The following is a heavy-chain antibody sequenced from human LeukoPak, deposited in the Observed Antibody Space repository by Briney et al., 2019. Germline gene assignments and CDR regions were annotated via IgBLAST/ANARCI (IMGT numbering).Heavy chain of an antibody. CDR3: AKGTHSGTYLRIDY. CDR2: ISWSSCSI. Sequence: GGPLRLSCAASGFTFDDYAIHWARHAPGRGLEGVSGISWSSCSIGYADSVKGRFTISRDNAKNSLYLQKSSLRAEDTAFYYCAKGTHSGTYLRIDYWGQGTLVTVSS. CDR1: GFTFDDYA. D-gene: IGHD1-26*01. J-gene: IGHJ4*02. V-gene: IGHV3-9*01.